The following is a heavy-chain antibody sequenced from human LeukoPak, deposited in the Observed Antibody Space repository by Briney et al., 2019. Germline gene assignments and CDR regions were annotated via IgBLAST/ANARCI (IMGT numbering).Heavy chain of an antibody. CDR1: GFTFSNAW. Sequence: GGSLRLSCAASGFTFSNAWMSWVRQAPGKGLEWVSAISGSGRDTYYAGSMKGRFTISRDNSQNTLYLQMNSPRAEDTAVYYCAKDQVGVHYNWGQGTLVTVSS. CDR2: ISGSGRDT. V-gene: IGHV3-23*01. J-gene: IGHJ4*02. CDR3: AKDQVGVHYN. D-gene: IGHD1-26*01.